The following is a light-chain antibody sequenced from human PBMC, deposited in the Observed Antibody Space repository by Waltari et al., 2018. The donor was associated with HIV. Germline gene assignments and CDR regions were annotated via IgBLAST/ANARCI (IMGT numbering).Light chain of an antibody. J-gene: IGLJ2*01. V-gene: IGLV1-44*01. Sequence: QSVLTQPPPASGTPGQRVTISCSGSRSNIGTRPVTWYQQLAGSAPKLLIYRSDLRPSGVPDRFSGSKSATSASLAISGLQSEDEATYYCASWDDSLNGVIFGGGTELTV. CDR2: RSD. CDR3: ASWDDSLNGVI. CDR1: RSNIGTRP.